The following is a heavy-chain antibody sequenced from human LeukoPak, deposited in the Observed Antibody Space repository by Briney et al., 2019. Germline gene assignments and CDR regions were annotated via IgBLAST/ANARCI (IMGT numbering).Heavy chain of an antibody. CDR1: GYSISNGYY. D-gene: IGHD6-19*01. J-gene: IGHJ4*02. CDR3: ARRHSSGWFYY. Sequence: PSETFSLTCTVSGYSISNGYYWDWIRQPPGRGLEWIGNIYRSGSTSYNPSLKSRVTISVDTSKNQFALKVNSVTAPDTAVYYCARRHSSGWFYYWGQGTLVTVSS. CDR2: IYRSGST. V-gene: IGHV4-38-2*02.